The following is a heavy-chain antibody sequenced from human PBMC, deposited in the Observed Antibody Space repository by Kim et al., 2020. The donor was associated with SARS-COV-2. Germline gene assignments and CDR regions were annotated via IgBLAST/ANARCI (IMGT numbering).Heavy chain of an antibody. CDR2: IYPGDSDT. J-gene: IGHJ3*02. D-gene: IGHD1-26*01. Sequence: GESLKISCKGSGYSFTSYWNGWVRQMPGKGLEWMGIIYPGDSDTRYSPSFQGQVTISADKSISTAYLQWSSLRASDTAMYYCARHTGSGSFYANAFDIWGQGTMVTVSS. V-gene: IGHV5-51*01. CDR3: ARHTGSGSFYANAFDI. CDR1: GYSFTSYW.